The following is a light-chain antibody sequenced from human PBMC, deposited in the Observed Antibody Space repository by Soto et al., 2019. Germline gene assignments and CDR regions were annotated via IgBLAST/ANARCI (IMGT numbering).Light chain of an antibody. Sequence: IQLTQSPSTLSASVGDRVTITCRASQSIXSWLGWYQEKPGKAPKILIYXASILQSGVPSIFSGSGYGTDFTITISSLQPEYVETYYCQQRYSTPTFGQGTKVDIK. CDR1: QSIXSW. CDR3: QQRYSTPT. V-gene: IGKV1-39*01. J-gene: IGKJ1*01. CDR2: XAS.